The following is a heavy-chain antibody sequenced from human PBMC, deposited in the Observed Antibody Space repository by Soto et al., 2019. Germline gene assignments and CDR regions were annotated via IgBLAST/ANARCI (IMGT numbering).Heavy chain of an antibody. V-gene: IGHV4-31*03. CDR2: IYYSGST. J-gene: IGHJ6*02. CDR3: ARGQVGSMDV. CDR1: GGSISSGGYY. D-gene: IGHD3-10*01. Sequence: LSLTCTVSGGSISSGGYYWSWIRQHPGKGLEWIGYIYYSGSTYYNPSLKSRVTISVDTSKNQFSLKLSSVTAADTAVYYCARGQVGSMDVWGQGTTVTVSS.